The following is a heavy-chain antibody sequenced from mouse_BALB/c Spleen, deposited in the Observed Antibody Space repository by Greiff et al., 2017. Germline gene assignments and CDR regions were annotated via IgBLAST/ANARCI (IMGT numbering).Heavy chain of an antibody. Sequence: EVMLVESGGGLVKPGGSLKLSCAASGFTFSDYYMYWVRQTPEKRLEWVATISDGGSYTYYPDSVKGRFTISRDNAKNNLYLQMSSLKSEDTAMYYGARDGNYVGNFDYWGQGTTLTVSS. J-gene: IGHJ2*01. CDR2: ISDGGSYT. V-gene: IGHV5-4*02. D-gene: IGHD2-1*01. CDR3: ARDGNYVGNFDY. CDR1: GFTFSDYY.